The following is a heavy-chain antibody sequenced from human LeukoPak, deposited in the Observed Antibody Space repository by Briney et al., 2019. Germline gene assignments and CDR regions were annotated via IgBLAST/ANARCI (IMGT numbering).Heavy chain of an antibody. CDR2: IIPIFGIA. CDR3: ARVLRWYRLGPGDDAFDI. J-gene: IGHJ3*02. CDR1: GGTFSSYA. D-gene: IGHD4-23*01. Sequence: SVKVSCKASGGTFSSYAISWVRQAPGQGLEWMGGIIPIFGIANYAQKFRGRVTITADKSTSTAYMELSSLRSEDTAVYYCARVLRWYRLGPGDDAFDIWGQGTMVTVSS. V-gene: IGHV1-69*10.